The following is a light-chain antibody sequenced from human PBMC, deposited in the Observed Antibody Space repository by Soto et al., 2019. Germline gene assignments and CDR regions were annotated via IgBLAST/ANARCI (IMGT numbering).Light chain of an antibody. J-gene: IGKJ3*01. CDR2: DAS. Sequence: EIVLTQSPATLSLSPGERATLSCRASQSVSRSLAWYQQKPGQTPRLLIYDASSRATGIPARFSGSGSGTDFTFTISSLEPEDFAVYYCQQRSNWPLLFTFGPGTKVDIK. V-gene: IGKV3-11*01. CDR3: QQRSNWPLLFT. CDR1: QSVSRS.